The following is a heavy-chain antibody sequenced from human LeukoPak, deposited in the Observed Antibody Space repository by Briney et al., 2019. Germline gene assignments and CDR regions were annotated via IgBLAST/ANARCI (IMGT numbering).Heavy chain of an antibody. V-gene: IGHV3-21*01. D-gene: IGHD3-22*01. CDR3: ARGPDYYDSSGYYSSY. J-gene: IGHJ4*02. CDR2: ISSSSSYI. Sequence: GGSLRLSCAASGLTFSRYSINWVRQAPGKGLEWVSSISSSSSYIYYTDSVKGRFTISRDNAKNSLYLQMNSLRAEDTAVYYCARGPDYYDSSGYYSSYWGQGTLVTVSS. CDR1: GLTFSRYS.